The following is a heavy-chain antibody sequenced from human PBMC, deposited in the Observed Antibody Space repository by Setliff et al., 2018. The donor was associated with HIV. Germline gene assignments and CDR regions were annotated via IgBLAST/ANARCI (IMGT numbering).Heavy chain of an antibody. D-gene: IGHD6-19*01. V-gene: IGHV1-69*10. CDR2: IIPMSGVP. J-gene: IGHJ6*03. Sequence: GASVKVSCKASGGNFRSYGISWVRQAPGQGLEWMGGIIPMSGVPKYAQKFQGRVTITADKSTSTAYMELSSLRSEDTAVYYCARNPEMAALNYFYYYMDVWGKGTTGTVSS. CDR1: GGNFRSYG. CDR3: ARNPEMAALNYFYYYMDV.